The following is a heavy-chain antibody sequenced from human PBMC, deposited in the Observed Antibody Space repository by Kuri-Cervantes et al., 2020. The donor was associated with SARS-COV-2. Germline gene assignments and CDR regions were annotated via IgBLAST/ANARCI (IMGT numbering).Heavy chain of an antibody. Sequence: GESLKISCAASGFTFSSYSMNWVRQAPGKGLEWVSYISSSSSTIYYADSVKGRFTISRDNAKNSLYLQMNSLRAEDTAVYYCARESSSSLNYYYGMDIWGQGTSVTVSS. CDR3: ARESSSSLNYYYGMDI. D-gene: IGHD6-6*01. CDR1: GFTFSSYS. V-gene: IGHV3-48*01. CDR2: ISSSSSTI. J-gene: IGHJ6*02.